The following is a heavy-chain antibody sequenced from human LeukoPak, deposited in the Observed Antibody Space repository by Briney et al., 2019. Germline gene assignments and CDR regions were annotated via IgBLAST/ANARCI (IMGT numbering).Heavy chain of an antibody. CDR2: ISGSGGST. Sequence: PGGSLRLSCAASGFTFSGYAMSWVRQAPGKGLEWVSAISGSGGSTYYADSVKGRFTISRDNSKNTLYLQMNSLRAEDTAVYYCAKDPYYGEYAKQFDYWGQGTLVTVSS. CDR1: GFTFSGYA. D-gene: IGHD4-17*01. J-gene: IGHJ4*02. V-gene: IGHV3-23*01. CDR3: AKDPYYGEYAKQFDY.